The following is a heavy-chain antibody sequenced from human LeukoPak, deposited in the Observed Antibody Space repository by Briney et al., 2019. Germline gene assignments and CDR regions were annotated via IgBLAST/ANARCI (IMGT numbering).Heavy chain of an antibody. CDR2: IYYSGST. D-gene: IGHD3-22*01. V-gene: IGHV4-39*07. Sequence: SETLSLTCTVSGGSISSSSYYWGWIRQPPGKGLEWIGSIYYSGSTYYNPSLKSRVTISVDTSKNQFSLKLSSVTAADTAVYYCARAFDSSGYHHYYYYYMDVWGKGATVTVSS. J-gene: IGHJ6*03. CDR1: GGSISSSSYY. CDR3: ARAFDSSGYHHYYYYYMDV.